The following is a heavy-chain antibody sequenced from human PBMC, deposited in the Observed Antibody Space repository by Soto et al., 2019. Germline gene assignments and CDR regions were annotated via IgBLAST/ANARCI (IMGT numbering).Heavy chain of an antibody. D-gene: IGHD3-9*01. J-gene: IGHJ3*01. CDR3: ARDADILTGSDAFDV. V-gene: IGHV3-11*05. CDR2: ISSTDSYT. CDR1: GFTFSDYY. Sequence: QVQLVESGGGLVKPGGSLRLSCAASGFTFSDYYMSWIRQAPGEGLEWVSYISSTDSYTNYADSVKGRFTISRDNARNSLYLHMNSLRAEDTAVYYCARDADILTGSDAFDVWGQGTMVSVSS.